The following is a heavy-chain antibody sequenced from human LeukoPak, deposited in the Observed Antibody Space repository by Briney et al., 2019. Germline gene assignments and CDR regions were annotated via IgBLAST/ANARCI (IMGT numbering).Heavy chain of an antibody. V-gene: IGHV3-30*02. Sequence: GGSLRLSCGASGFTFSHYGMHWVRQAPGKGLEWVAFIRYDGNDKYYGDSVKGRFTISRDNSKNTVVLQMNSLRGDDTAVYYCVKGYDYYMDVWGKGTTVTIS. CDR2: IRYDGNDK. CDR1: GFTFSHYG. CDR3: VKGYDYYMDV. J-gene: IGHJ6*03.